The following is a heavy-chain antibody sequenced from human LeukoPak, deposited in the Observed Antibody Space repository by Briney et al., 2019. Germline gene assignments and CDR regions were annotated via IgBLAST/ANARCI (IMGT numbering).Heavy chain of an antibody. Sequence: SETLSLTCTVSGGSISSYCWSWIRQPPGKGLEWIGYIYYSGSTNYNPSLKSRVTISVDTSKNQFSLKLSSVTATDTAVYYCARAARLRPSGSNSDAFDIWGQGTMVTVSS. V-gene: IGHV4-59*01. CDR1: GGSISSYC. CDR2: IYYSGST. J-gene: IGHJ3*02. CDR3: ARAARLRPSGSNSDAFDI. D-gene: IGHD3-10*01.